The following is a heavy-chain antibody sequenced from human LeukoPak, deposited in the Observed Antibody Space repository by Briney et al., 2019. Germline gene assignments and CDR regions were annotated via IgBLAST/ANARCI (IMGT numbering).Heavy chain of an antibody. J-gene: IGHJ5*02. CDR1: GGTFSSYA. Sequence: GASVKVSCKASGGTFSSYAISWVRQAPGQGLEWMGGIIPIFGTANYAQRFQGRVTITANKSTSTAYMELSSLRSEDTAVYYCARHYYGSGSQTNNWLDPWGQGTLVTVSS. V-gene: IGHV1-69*06. CDR2: IIPIFGTA. D-gene: IGHD3-10*01. CDR3: ARHYYGSGSQTNNWLDP.